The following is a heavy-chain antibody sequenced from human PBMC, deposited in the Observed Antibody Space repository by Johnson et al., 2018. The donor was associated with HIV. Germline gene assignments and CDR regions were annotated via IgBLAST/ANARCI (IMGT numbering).Heavy chain of an antibody. V-gene: IGHV3-30-3*01. J-gene: IGHJ3*02. Sequence: QVQLVESGGGVVQPGRSLRLSCAASGFTFSSYAMHWVRQAPGKGLEWVAVISYDGSNKYYADSVKGRFTISRDNSKNTLYLQMNSLRAEDTAVYYCARVSRSGYYLGRVFDIWGQGTMGTVSS. D-gene: IGHD3-3*01. CDR1: GFTFSSYA. CDR3: ARVSRSGYYLGRVFDI. CDR2: ISYDGSNK.